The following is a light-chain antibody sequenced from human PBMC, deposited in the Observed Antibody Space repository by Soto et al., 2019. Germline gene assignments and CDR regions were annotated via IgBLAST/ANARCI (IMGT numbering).Light chain of an antibody. Sequence: EIVLTQSPDTLSLSPGERATLSCRASQSVSSSYLAWYQQKPGQAPRLLIYGASSRATGIPDRFSGSGSGTDFTLTISRLEPEDFAVYYCQQYGRSLTFGGGTKVEIK. V-gene: IGKV3-20*01. CDR3: QQYGRSLT. J-gene: IGKJ4*01. CDR2: GAS. CDR1: QSVSSSY.